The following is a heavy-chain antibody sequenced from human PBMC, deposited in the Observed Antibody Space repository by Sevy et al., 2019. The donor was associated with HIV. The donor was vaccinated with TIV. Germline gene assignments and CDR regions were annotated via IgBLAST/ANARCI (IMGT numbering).Heavy chain of an antibody. CDR3: ARDLVTMVRGVKSGYYYYGMDV. J-gene: IGHJ6*02. V-gene: IGHV3-64D*06. CDR1: GFTFSRYA. Sequence: GGSLRLSCSASGFTFSRYAMDWVRQAPGKRLEYVSVISSTGSSTYYADSVKGRFTISRDNSKNTLFLQMSSVRPEDTAVYYCARDLVTMVRGVKSGYYYYGMDVWGQGTTVTVSS. D-gene: IGHD3-10*01. CDR2: ISSTGSST.